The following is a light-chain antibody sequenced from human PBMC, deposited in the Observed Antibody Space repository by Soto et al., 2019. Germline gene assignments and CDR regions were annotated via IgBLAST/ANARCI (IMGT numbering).Light chain of an antibody. J-gene: IGLJ1*01. Sequence: QSALTQPASVSGSPGQSITISCTGTSSDVGGYNYVSWYQQYPGKAPKLMIYEVSNRPSGVSIRFSGSKSGNTASLTISGLQAEDEADYYCTSFIRSNTYVFGTGTKLTVL. CDR3: TSFIRSNTYV. CDR2: EVS. V-gene: IGLV2-14*01. CDR1: SSDVGGYNY.